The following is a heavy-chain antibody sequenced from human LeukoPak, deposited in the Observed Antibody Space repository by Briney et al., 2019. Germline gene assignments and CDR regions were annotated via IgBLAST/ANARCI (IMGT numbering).Heavy chain of an antibody. V-gene: IGHV1-8*03. CDR1: GYTFTSYD. CDR2: MNPSSGST. CDR3: ARGRSAMRMDV. D-gene: IGHD2-2*01. Sequence: ASVKVSCKASGYTFTSYDINWVRQATGQGLERMGWMNPSSGSTGYAQKFQGRVTITRNTSISTAYMELSTLRSEDTAVYYCARGRSAMRMDVWGKGTTVTVSS. J-gene: IGHJ6*04.